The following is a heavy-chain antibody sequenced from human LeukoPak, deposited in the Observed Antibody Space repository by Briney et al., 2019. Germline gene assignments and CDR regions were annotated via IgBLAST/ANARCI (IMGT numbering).Heavy chain of an antibody. CDR1: GGSISSGDYY. CDR2: ICYSGST. J-gene: IGHJ4*02. V-gene: IGHV4-30-4*01. CDR3: AGGDSGYVGY. Sequence: SETLSLTCTVSGGSISSGDYYWSWIRQPPGKGLEWIGYICYSGSTYYNPSLKSRVTISVDTSKNQFSLKLSSVTAADTAVYYCAGGDSGYVGYWGQGTLVTVSS. D-gene: IGHD5-12*01.